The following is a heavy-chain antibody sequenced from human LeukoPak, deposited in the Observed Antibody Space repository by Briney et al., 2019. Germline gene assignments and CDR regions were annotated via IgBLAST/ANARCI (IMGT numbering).Heavy chain of an antibody. D-gene: IGHD6-13*01. V-gene: IGHV1-18*01. CDR2: ISAYNGNT. Sequence: ASVKVSCKASGYTFTSYGISWVRQASGQGLEWMGWISAYNGNTNYAQKLQGRVTMTTDTSTSTAYMELRSLRSDDTAVYYCAVIAAAYRGNNDAFDIWGQGTMVTVSS. J-gene: IGHJ3*02. CDR1: GYTFTSYG. CDR3: AVIAAAYRGNNDAFDI.